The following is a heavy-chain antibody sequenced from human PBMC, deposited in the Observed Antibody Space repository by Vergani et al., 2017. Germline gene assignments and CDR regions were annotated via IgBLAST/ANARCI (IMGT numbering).Heavy chain of an antibody. CDR3: ARGATMGSDY. CDR1: GGSISSYY. J-gene: IGHJ4*02. V-gene: IGHV4-59*01. D-gene: IGHD3-3*01. Sequence: QVQLPESGPGLVKPSETLSLTCTVSGGSISSYYWSWIRQPPGKGLEWIGYIYYSGSTNYNPSLKSRVTISVDTSKNQFSLKLSSVTAADTAVYYCARGATMGSDYWGQGTLVTVSS. CDR2: IYYSGST.